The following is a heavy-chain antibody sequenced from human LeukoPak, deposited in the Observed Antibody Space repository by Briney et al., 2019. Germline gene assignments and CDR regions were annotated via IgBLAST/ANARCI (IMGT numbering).Heavy chain of an antibody. CDR1: GFTLRSYA. V-gene: IGHV3-30-3*01. CDR3: ARDFSTWYSIDY. D-gene: IGHD2-15*01. Sequence: GGSLRLSCAVSGFTLRSYAIHWVRQAPGKGLQWVAFISYDAAVKYYADSVRGRFTVSRDNSKNTLSLQMNSLRPEDTAVYYCARDFSTWYSIDYWGRGALVTVSS. CDR2: ISYDAAVK. J-gene: IGHJ4*02.